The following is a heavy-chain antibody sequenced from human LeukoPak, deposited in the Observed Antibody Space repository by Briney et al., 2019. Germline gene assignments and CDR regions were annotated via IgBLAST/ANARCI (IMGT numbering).Heavy chain of an antibody. CDR1: GGTFSSYA. CDR3: ASSGSYHDAFDI. J-gene: IGHJ3*02. V-gene: IGHV1-69*05. D-gene: IGHD1-26*01. CDR2: IIPIFGTA. Sequence: SVKVSCKASGGTFSSYAISWVRQAPGQGLEWMGGIIPIFGTANYAQKFQGRVTITTDESTSTAYMELSSLRSEDSAVYYCASSGSYHDAFDIWGQGTMVTVSS.